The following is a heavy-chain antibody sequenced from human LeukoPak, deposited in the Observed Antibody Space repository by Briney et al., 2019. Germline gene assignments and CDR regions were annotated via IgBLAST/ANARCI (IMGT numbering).Heavy chain of an antibody. Sequence: PGGSLRLSCVGSGFIFKLFAVGWVRQAPGEGLELVSVISGTNDDTDYADSVEGRFTISRDISRNTLFLQMSSLRVEDTAVYYCAKDQGYYYGHSLDYWGQGTLVTVSS. CDR2: ISGTNDDT. J-gene: IGHJ4*02. CDR1: GFIFKLFA. CDR3: AKDQGYYYGHSLDY. D-gene: IGHD5-18*01. V-gene: IGHV3-23*01.